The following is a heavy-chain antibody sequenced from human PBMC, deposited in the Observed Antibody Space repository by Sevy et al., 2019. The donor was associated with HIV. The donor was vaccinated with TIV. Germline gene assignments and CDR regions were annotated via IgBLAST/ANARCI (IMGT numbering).Heavy chain of an antibody. V-gene: IGHV3-23*01. J-gene: IGHJ4*02. Sequence: GGSLRLSCAASGFTFSSYAMSWVRQAPGKGLEWVSAISGSGGSTYYADSVKGRFTISRDNPKNTLYLQMNSLRAEDTAVYYCARVGYSSGWYFDYWGQGTLVTVSS. D-gene: IGHD6-19*01. CDR2: ISGSGGST. CDR1: GFTFSSYA. CDR3: ARVGYSSGWYFDY.